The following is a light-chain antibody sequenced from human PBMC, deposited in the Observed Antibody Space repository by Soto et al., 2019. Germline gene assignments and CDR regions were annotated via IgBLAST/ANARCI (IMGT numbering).Light chain of an antibody. CDR1: SGSIVSNY. Sequence: NFMLAQPHSVSDSLGKTVTISCTRSSGSIVSNYVQWYQQRPGSAPTTVIYEDNQRPSGVPDRFSGSIDSSSNSASLTISGLKTEDEADYYCQSYDSNAHWVFGGGTQLTVL. CDR2: EDN. V-gene: IGLV6-57*04. J-gene: IGLJ7*01. CDR3: QSYDSNAHWV.